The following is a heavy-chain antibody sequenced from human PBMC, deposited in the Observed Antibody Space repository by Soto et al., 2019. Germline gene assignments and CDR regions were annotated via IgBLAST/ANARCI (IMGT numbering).Heavy chain of an antibody. D-gene: IGHD1-7*01. Sequence: SETLSLTCTVSGDTITSFSWSWIRQSAGKGLEWIGRISTTGNTHYNPSLESRVTMSLDTSKNQFSLKLTSVTAADTAVYYCEGESGENWSYEAYWGQGTLVTVSS. J-gene: IGHJ4*02. CDR2: ISTTGNT. V-gene: IGHV4-4*07. CDR1: GDTITSFS. CDR3: EGESGENWSYEAY.